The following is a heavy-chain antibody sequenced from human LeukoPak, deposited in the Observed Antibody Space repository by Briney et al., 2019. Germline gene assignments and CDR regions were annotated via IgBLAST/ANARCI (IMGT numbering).Heavy chain of an antibody. CDR2: INPNSGGT. D-gene: IGHD1-14*01. Sequence: ASVKVSCKASGYTFTGYYMHWVRQAPGQGLEWMGWINPNSGGTNYAQKLQGRVTMTRDTSISTAYMELSRLRSDDTAVYYCARDLAGTENWFDPWGQGTLVTVSS. CDR1: GYTFTGYY. CDR3: ARDLAGTENWFDP. J-gene: IGHJ5*02. V-gene: IGHV1-2*02.